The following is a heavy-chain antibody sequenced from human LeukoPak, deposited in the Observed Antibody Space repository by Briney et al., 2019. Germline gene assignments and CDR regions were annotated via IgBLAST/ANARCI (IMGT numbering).Heavy chain of an antibody. D-gene: IGHD2-2*01. CDR1: GGSISSYY. V-gene: IGHV4-59*12. Sequence: SETLSLTCTVSGGSISSYYWSWIRQPPGKGLEWIGYIYYSGSTNYNPSLKSRVTISVDTSKNQFSLKLSSVTVADTAVYYCARGRGYCSSTSCYYYFDYWGQGTLVTVSS. J-gene: IGHJ4*02. CDR2: IYYSGST. CDR3: ARGRGYCSSTSCYYYFDY.